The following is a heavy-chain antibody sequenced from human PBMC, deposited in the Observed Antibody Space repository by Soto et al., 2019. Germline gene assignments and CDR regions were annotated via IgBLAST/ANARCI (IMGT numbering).Heavy chain of an antibody. J-gene: IGHJ6*02. CDR2: IYPGDSGA. CDR1: GYSFSDYW. D-gene: IGHD6-19*01. Sequence: EESLKISCNGAGYSFSDYWIGWVRQMPWKGLEWIGIIYPGDSGARYSPSFQGQVSISADKSVNTAYLQWGSLKASDTAMYYCARQTTGWFGMDVWGQGTTVTVSS. V-gene: IGHV5-51*01. CDR3: ARQTTGWFGMDV.